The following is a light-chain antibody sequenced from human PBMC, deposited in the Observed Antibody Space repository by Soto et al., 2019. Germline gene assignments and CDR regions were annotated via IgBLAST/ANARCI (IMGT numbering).Light chain of an antibody. CDR1: QSVSNS. Sequence: ETVLTQSPGTLSMSPAERATLSCLASQSVSNSLAWYQQKPGQAPRLLIDEASSRATGIPDRFSGGGSGTDFTLTISRLEPEDFAVYYCQQFSSYPLTFGGGTKV. J-gene: IGKJ4*01. CDR2: EAS. V-gene: IGKV3-20*01. CDR3: QQFSSYPLT.